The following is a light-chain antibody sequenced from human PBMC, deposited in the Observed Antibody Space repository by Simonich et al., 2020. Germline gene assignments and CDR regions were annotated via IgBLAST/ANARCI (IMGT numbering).Light chain of an antibody. CDR2: DAS. Sequence: AIQLTQSPSSLSASVGDRVTITCRASQGISSALAWYQQKPGKAPKLLIYDASSLERGVPSRFSGSGSGTDFTLTISSLPPEDFATYYCQQFNSYPLTFGGGTKVEIK. CDR3: QQFNSYPLT. V-gene: IGKV1-13*02. CDR1: QGISSA. J-gene: IGKJ4*01.